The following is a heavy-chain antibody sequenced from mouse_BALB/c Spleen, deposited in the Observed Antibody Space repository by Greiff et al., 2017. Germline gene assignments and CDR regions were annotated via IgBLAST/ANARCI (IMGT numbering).Heavy chain of an antibody. J-gene: IGHJ4*01. CDR3: GKESYAMDY. Sequence: VQLQQPGAELVRPGASVKLSCKASGYSFTSYWMNWVKQSHGKSLEWIGRINPYNGDTFYNQKFKGKATLTVDKSSSTAHMELLSLTSEDSAVYYCGKESYAMDYWGQGTSVTVSS. V-gene: IGHV1-37*01. CDR2: INPYNGDT. CDR1: GYSFTSYW.